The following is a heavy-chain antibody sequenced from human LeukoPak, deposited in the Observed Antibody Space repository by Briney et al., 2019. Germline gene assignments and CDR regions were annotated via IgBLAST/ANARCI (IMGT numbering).Heavy chain of an antibody. CDR2: IYYSGST. CDR1: GGSISSGGYY. V-gene: IGHV4-31*03. D-gene: IGHD4-11*01. CDR3: ARSTVITPPYFDY. Sequence: SETLSLTCTVSGGSISSGGYYWSWIRQHPGKGLEWIGYIYYSGSTYYNPSLKSRVTISVDTYKNQFSLKLSSVTAADTAVYYCARSTVITPPYFDYWGQGTLVTVSS. J-gene: IGHJ4*02.